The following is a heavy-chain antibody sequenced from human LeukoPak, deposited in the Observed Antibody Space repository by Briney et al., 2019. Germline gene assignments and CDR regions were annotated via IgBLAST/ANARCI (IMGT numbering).Heavy chain of an antibody. CDR3: ARHSEEWELPYYFDY. CDR2: MYHTGHT. D-gene: IGHD1-26*01. CDR1: GGTISNYY. Sequence: PSETLSLTCNVSGGTISNYYWSWIRQPPGKGLEWIGYMYHTGHTMYNSSLKSRVTMSLDTSKNHFSLRLSSVTAADTAVYYCARHSEEWELPYYFDYWGQGTLVTVSS. V-gene: IGHV4-59*08. J-gene: IGHJ4*02.